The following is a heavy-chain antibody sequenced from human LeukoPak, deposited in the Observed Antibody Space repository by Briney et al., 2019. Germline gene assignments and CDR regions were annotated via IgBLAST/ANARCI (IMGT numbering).Heavy chain of an antibody. J-gene: IGHJ4*02. CDR1: GYTFTGYY. V-gene: IGHV1-2*02. CDR3: ARGREAAMVTPQVDY. Sequence: GASVKVSCKASGYTFTGYYMHSVRQAPGQGLGWMGWINHNSGGTNYAQKFQGRVTMTRGTSISTAYMELSRLRSGDTAVYYCARGREAAMVTPQVDYWGQGTLVTVSS. CDR2: INHNSGGT. D-gene: IGHD5-18*01.